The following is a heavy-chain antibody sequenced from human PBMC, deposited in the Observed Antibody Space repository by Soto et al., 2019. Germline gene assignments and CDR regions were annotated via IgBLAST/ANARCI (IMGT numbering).Heavy chain of an antibody. Sequence: PVGSLRLSCAASGFTFSSYSMNWVRQAPGKGLEWVSYISSSSSTIYYAASVKGRFTISRDNATNSLYLKMNSLRDEHTAVYYCARDRVVWSGYYTYTSWFDPWGQGTLVTVS. V-gene: IGHV3-48*02. CDR1: GFTFSSYS. J-gene: IGHJ5*02. CDR3: ARDRVVWSGYYTYTSWFDP. CDR2: ISSSSSTI. D-gene: IGHD3-3*01.